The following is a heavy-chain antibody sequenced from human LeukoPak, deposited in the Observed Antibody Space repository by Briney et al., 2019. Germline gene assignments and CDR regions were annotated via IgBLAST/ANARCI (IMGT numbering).Heavy chain of an antibody. CDR2: IYYSGST. CDR3: ARDAAPRVGATHFDY. D-gene: IGHD1-26*01. CDR1: GGSISSGDYY. V-gene: IGHV4-30-4*01. J-gene: IGHJ4*02. Sequence: PSQTLSLTCSVSGGSISSGDYYWSWIRQPPGKGLEWIGYIYYSGSTYYNPSLKSRVTISVDTSKNQFSLKLSSVTAADTAVYYCARDAAPRVGATHFDYWGQGTLVTVSS.